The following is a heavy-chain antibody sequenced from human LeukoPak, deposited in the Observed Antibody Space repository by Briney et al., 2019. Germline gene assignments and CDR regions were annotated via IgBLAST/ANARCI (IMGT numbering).Heavy chain of an antibody. CDR3: ARGPFYGDYVGGAFDI. J-gene: IGHJ3*02. Sequence: TGGPVRLSCAASGFTFGSYSMNWVRQAPGKGLEGGSYISSSSSTIYYADSVKGRFTISRDNGKKSLYLQMNSLRAEDTAVYYCARGPFYGDYVGGAFDIWGQGTMVTVSS. D-gene: IGHD4-17*01. CDR1: GFTFGSYS. V-gene: IGHV3-48*01. CDR2: ISSSSSTI.